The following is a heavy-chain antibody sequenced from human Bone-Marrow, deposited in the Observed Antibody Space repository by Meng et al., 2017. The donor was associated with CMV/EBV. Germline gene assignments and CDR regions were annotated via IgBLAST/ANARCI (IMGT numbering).Heavy chain of an antibody. CDR2: VFYTGST. CDR1: GGSISSYY. D-gene: IGHD2/OR15-2a*01. J-gene: IGHJ4*02. CDR3: ARHNSSHSHFDY. Sequence: SETLSLTCTVSGGSISSYYWSWIRQPPGKGLEWIGYVFYTGSTNYKPSVKSRVTISVDTSKNQLSLKLSSVTAADSAVYYCARHNSSHSHFDYWGQGPLVTVSS. V-gene: IGHV4-59*01.